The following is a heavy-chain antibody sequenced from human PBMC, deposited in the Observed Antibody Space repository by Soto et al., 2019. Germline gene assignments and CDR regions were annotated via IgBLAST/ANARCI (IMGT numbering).Heavy chain of an antibody. Sequence: GASVKVSCKASGGTFSSYTISWVRQAPGQGLEWMGRIIPILGIANYAQKFQGRVTITAHKSTSTAYMELSSLRSEDTAVYYCACRGPLYGSGSCPQYSKQEWVAFYIWGQGTMVTVAS. CDR2: IIPILGIA. D-gene: IGHD3-10*01. CDR1: GGTFSSYT. CDR3: ACRGPLYGSGSCPQYSKQEWVAFYI. J-gene: IGHJ3*02. V-gene: IGHV1-69*02.